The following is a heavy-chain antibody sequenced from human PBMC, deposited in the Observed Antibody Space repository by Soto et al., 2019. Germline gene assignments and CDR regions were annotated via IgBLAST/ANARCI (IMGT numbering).Heavy chain of an antibody. Sequence: PSETMCLSKTVADGYISNSSYCWGWIRQPPGKGLEWIGGVYYSRSTYYNPSRKSSVTISVDTSKNQFSLKLSSVTAADTAVYYCARLRSGSYYTPAYCQHWGQGTLVTVSS. D-gene: IGHD1-26*01. J-gene: IGHJ1*01. CDR2: VYYSRST. V-gene: IGHV4-39*01. CDR1: DGYISNSSYC. CDR3: ARLRSGSYYTPAYCQH.